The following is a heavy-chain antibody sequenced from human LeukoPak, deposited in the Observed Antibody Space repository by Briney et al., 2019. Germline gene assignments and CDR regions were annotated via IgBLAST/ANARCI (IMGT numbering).Heavy chain of an antibody. V-gene: IGHV4-38-2*01. D-gene: IGHD2-2*01. J-gene: IGHJ5*02. Sequence: SETLSLTCAVSGYSISSGYYWDWIRQPPGEGLERIASIYHNGDTYYNSSLKRRVTISVDTSKNQFYLKVSSVTAADTALYYCARQGSCSNTNCNRWFDPWGQGTLVTVSS. CDR2: IYHNGDT. CDR3: ARQGSCSNTNCNRWFDP. CDR1: GYSISSGYY.